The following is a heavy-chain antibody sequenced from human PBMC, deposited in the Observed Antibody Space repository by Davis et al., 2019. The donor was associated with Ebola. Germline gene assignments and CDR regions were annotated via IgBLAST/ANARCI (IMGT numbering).Heavy chain of an antibody. CDR1: GYTFTSYG. CDR3: ARDLGTVTTSWFDP. CDR2: INPNSGGT. Sequence: AASVKVSCKASGYTFTSYGISWVRQAPGQGLAWMGWINPNSGGTNYAQKFQGWVTMTRDTSISTAYMELSRLRSDDTAVYYCARDLGTVTTSWFDPWGQGTLVTVSS. D-gene: IGHD4-17*01. J-gene: IGHJ5*02. V-gene: IGHV1-2*04.